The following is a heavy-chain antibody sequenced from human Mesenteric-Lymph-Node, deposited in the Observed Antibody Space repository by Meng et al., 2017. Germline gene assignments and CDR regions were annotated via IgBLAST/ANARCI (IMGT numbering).Heavy chain of an antibody. CDR1: GDSISSGYY. J-gene: IGHJ4*02. V-gene: IGHV4-38-2*02. D-gene: IGHD5-18*01. CDR2: IYDSGST. CDR3: ARGGGIQLWFDY. Sequence: SETLSLTCTVSGDSISSGYYWTWIRQPPGKGLEWIGSIYDSGSTFYAPSLKSRVTISSDTSKNQFSLKLSSVTAANTAVYYCARGGGIQLWFDYWGQGTLVTVSS.